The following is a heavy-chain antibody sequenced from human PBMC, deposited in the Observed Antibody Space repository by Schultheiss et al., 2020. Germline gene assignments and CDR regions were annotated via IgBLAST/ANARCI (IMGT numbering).Heavy chain of an antibody. D-gene: IGHD3-3*01. V-gene: IGHV4-39*07. J-gene: IGHJ4*02. CDR1: GGSISSGIYY. Sequence: SETLSLTCTVSGGSISSGIYYWGWIRQPPGKGLEWIGSIYYSGSTYYNPSLKSRVTISVDTSKNQFSLKLSSVTAADTAVYYCARAFSGHEAGFWSGYYLYAFDYWGQGTLVTVSS. CDR3: ARAFSGHEAGFWSGYYLYAFDY. CDR2: IYYSGST.